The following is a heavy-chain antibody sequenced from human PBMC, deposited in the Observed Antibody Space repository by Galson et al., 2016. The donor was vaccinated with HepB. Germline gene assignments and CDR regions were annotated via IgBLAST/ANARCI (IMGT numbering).Heavy chain of an antibody. CDR1: GFTVSSNY. V-gene: IGHV3-53*01. Sequence: SLRLSCAASGFTVSSNYMSWVRQAPGKGLEWVSVIYSGGSTYYADSVKGRFTISRDNSKNTLYLQMNSLRAEDTAVYYLARGNYGDPFDYRGQGTLVTVSS. CDR3: ARGNYGDPFDY. CDR2: IYSGGST. J-gene: IGHJ4*02. D-gene: IGHD4-17*01.